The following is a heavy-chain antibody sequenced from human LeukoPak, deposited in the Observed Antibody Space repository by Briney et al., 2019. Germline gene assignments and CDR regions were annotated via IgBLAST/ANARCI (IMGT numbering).Heavy chain of an antibody. CDR1: GFTFSSYS. CDR3: SRGLGGYYIDAFDI. D-gene: IGHD3-22*01. CDR2: ISSRSSYI. V-gene: IGHV3-21*01. Sequence: GGSLRLSCAACGFTFSSYSMNWVRQAPGKGLEWVSSISSRSSYIYYGDSVKGRFTISRDNAKNSLYLQMNSLRAEDTAVYYCSRGLGGYYIDAFDIWGQGTMVTVSS. J-gene: IGHJ3*02.